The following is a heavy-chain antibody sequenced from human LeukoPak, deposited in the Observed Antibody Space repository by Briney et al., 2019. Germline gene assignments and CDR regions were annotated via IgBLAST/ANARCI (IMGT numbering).Heavy chain of an antibody. CDR3: ARIGLGYCSSTSCSYFDY. D-gene: IGHD2-2*01. CDR1: GGSISSYY. V-gene: IGHV4-59*01. Sequence: PSETLSLTCTVSGGSISSYYWSWIRQPPGKGLEWIGYIYYSGSTNYNPSLKSRVTISVDTSKNQFSLKLSSVTAADTAVYYCARIGLGYCSSTSCSYFDYWGQGTLVTVSS. CDR2: IYYSGST. J-gene: IGHJ4*02.